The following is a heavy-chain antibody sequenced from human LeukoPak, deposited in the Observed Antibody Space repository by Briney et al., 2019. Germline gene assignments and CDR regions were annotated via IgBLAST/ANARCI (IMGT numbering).Heavy chain of an antibody. J-gene: IGHJ4*02. CDR1: GFIFTTYA. CDR2: IRGDGYT. D-gene: IGHD6-19*01. CDR3: ARVLSSGWYAFDY. V-gene: IGHV3-23*01. Sequence: GGSLRLSCAASGFIFTTYAMSWVRQAPGKELEWISTIRGDGYTYYADSVKGRFTVSRDNSKNTLYLQMNSLRAEDTAVYYCARVLSSGWYAFDYWGQGTLVTVSS.